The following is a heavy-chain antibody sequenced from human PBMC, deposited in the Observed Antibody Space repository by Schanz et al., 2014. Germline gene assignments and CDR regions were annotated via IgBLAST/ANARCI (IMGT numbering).Heavy chain of an antibody. J-gene: IGHJ4*02. V-gene: IGHV1-3*04. D-gene: IGHD3-3*01. CDR3: ARSAGRDFWSGYYTRFDY. CDR1: GYTFTTYA. CDR2: INTGSGDT. Sequence: QVQLVQSGAEVKKPGASVRVSCKASGYTFTTYAMSWVRQAPGQGLEWVGWINTGSGDTKYSQNFRGRVTITRDTSASTAYMELSSLRSEDTAVYSCARSAGRDFWSGYYTRFDYWGQGTLVTVSS.